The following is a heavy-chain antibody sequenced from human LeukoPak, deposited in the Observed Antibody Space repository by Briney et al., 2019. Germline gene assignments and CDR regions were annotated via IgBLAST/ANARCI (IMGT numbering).Heavy chain of an antibody. CDR2: ISGSGGST. CDR1: GFTFSSYA. Sequence: GGSLRLSCAASGFTFSSYAMSWVRQAPGKGLEWVSAISGSGGSTYYADSVKGRFTISRDNSKNTLYPQMNSLRAEDTAVYYCAKDWPRYCSGGSCSGYWGQGTLVTVSS. J-gene: IGHJ4*02. D-gene: IGHD2-15*01. CDR3: AKDWPRYCSGGSCSGY. V-gene: IGHV3-23*01.